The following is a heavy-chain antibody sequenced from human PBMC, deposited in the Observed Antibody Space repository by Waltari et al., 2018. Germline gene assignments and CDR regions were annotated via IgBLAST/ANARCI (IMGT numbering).Heavy chain of an antibody. V-gene: IGHV3-49*04. CDR3: TRWDTRNEIFDY. CDR1: GFTFGDYA. D-gene: IGHD5-18*01. CDR2: IRSKAYGGTT. Sequence: GFTFGDYAMSWVRQAPGKGLEWVGFIRSKAYGGTTEYAASVKGRFTISRDDSKSIAYLQMNSLKTEDTAVYYCTRWDTRNEIFDYWGQGTLVTVSS. J-gene: IGHJ4*02.